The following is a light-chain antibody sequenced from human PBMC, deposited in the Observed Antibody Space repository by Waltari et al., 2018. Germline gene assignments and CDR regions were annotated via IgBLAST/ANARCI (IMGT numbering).Light chain of an antibody. V-gene: IGLV3-1*01. CDR2: KDT. CDR3: QAWDSRTAV. CDR1: ELGDKY. Sequence: SFELTQPPSVSVSPGQTASIPCSGDELGDKYVCWYQQKPGQSPVLVIYKDTKRPSGIPERFSGSNSGNTATLTISGTQAFDEADYYCQAWDSRTAVFGTGTKITVL. J-gene: IGLJ1*01.